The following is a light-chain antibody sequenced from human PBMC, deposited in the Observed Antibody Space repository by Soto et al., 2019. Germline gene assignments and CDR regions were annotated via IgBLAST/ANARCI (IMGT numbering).Light chain of an antibody. CDR1: ERVLYSSNNKNY. CDR2: WAS. V-gene: IGKV4-1*01. J-gene: IGKJ5*01. Sequence: IAMTQSPVSRALSHGQLETMNDKSSERVLYSSNNKNYLAWYQQKPGQPPKLLIYWASTRESGVPDRFSGSGSGTDFTLTISSLQAEDVAVYYCQQYYSTPITFGQGTRLAIK. CDR3: QQYYSTPIT.